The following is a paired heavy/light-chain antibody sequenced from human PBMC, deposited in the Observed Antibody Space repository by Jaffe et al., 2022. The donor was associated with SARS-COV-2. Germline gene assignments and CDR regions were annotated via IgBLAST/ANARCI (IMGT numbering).Heavy chain of an antibody. V-gene: IGHV1-18*01. D-gene: IGHD3-22*01. Sequence: QVQLVQSGAEVKKPGASVKVSCKASGYTFTSYGISWVRQAPGQGLEWMGWISAYNGNTNYAQKLQGRVTMTTDTSTSTAYMELRSLRSDDTAVYYCAREHDSSGYDYYYYGMDVWGQGTTVTVSS. J-gene: IGHJ6*02. CDR1: GYTFTSYG. CDR2: ISAYNGNT. CDR3: AREHDSSGYDYYYYGMDV.
Light chain of an antibody. CDR2: QDS. CDR1: KLGDKY. Sequence: SYELTQPPSVSVSPGQTASITCSGDKLGDKYACWYQQKPGQSPVLVIYQDSKRPSGIPERFSGSNSGNTATLTISGTQAMDEADYYCQAWDSSTERVFGGGTKLTVL. V-gene: IGLV3-1*01. CDR3: QAWDSSTERV. J-gene: IGLJ2*01.